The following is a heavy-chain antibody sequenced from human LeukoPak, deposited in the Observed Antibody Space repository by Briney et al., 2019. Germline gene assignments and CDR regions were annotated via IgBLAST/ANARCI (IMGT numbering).Heavy chain of an antibody. CDR1: GGTFSSYA. CDR2: IIPIFGTA. V-gene: IGHV1-69*13. J-gene: IGHJ6*02. Sequence: ASVKVSCKASGGTFSSYAISWVRQAPGQGLEWMGGIIPIFGTANYAQKFQGRVTITADESTSTAYMELSSLRSEDTAVYHCARGTLMGTSSGVGYYYYYGMDVWGQGTTVTVSS. CDR3: ARGTLMGTSSGVGYYYYYGMDV. D-gene: IGHD6-19*01.